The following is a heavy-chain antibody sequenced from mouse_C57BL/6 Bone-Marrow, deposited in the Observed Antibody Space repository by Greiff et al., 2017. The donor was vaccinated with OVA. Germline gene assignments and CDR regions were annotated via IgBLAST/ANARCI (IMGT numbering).Heavy chain of an antibody. CDR2: ISHLGYGT. D-gene: IGHD6-2*01. V-gene: IGHV5-15*01. CDR3: ARSLRYYFDY. Sequence: EVQGVESGGGLVQPGGSLKLSCAASGFAFSDYGMAWVRQAPRKGLEWVAFISHLGYGTYYADNVTGRFTLTGENAKNTLYLEMSSLRSEDTAVYYCARSLRYYFDYWGQGTTLTVSS. CDR1: GFAFSDYG. J-gene: IGHJ2*01.